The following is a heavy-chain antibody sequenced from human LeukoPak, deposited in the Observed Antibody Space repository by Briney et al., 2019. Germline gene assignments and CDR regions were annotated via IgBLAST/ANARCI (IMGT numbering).Heavy chain of an antibody. CDR1: GGSISSYY. CDR3: ARANNYGSVKGAFDI. CDR2: IYYSGST. V-gene: IGHV4-59*01. J-gene: IGHJ3*02. Sequence: SETLSLTCTVSGGSISSYYWSWIRQPPGKGLEWIGYIYYSGSTNYNPSLKSRVTISVDTSKNQFSLKLSSVTAADTAVYCCARANNYGSVKGAFDIWGQGTMVAVSS. D-gene: IGHD3-10*01.